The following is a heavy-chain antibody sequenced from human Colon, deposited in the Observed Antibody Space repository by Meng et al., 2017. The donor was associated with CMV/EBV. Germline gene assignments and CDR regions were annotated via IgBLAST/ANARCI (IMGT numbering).Heavy chain of an antibody. J-gene: IGHJ5*02. D-gene: IGHD5-18*01. CDR1: GYTFSNYG. V-gene: IGHV1-69*04. Sequence: SVKVSCKAYGYTFSNYGMSWVRQAPGQGLEWMGRIIPILGIANYAQKFQGRVTITADKSTSTAYMELSSLRSEDTAVYYCARASYYGYSYGYNWFDPWGQGTLVTVSS. CDR2: IIPILGIA. CDR3: ARASYYGYSYGYNWFDP.